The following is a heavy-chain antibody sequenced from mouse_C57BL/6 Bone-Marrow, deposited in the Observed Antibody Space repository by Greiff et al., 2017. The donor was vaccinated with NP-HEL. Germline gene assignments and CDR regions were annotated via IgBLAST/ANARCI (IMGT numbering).Heavy chain of an antibody. V-gene: IGHV1-54*01. J-gene: IGHJ1*03. CDR3: ARIGWYFDV. CDR2: INPGSGGT. CDR1: GYAFTNYL. D-gene: IGHD3-1*01. Sequence: QVQLQQSGAELVRPGTSVKVSCKASGYAFTNYLIGWVKQRPGQGLEWIGVINPGSGGTNYNEKFKGKATLTADKSSSTAYMQLSSLTSEDSAVYFCARIGWYFDVWGTGTTVTVSS.